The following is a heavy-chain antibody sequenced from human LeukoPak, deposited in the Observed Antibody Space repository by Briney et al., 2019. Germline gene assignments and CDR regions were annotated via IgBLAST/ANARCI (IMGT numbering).Heavy chain of an antibody. V-gene: IGHV4-39*07. CDR1: GGSISSSSYY. CDR2: IYYSGST. D-gene: IGHD6-6*01. CDR3: AREGRLGSSSGWFDP. Sequence: SETLSLTCTVSGGSISSSSYYWGWIRQPPGKGLEWIGSIYYSGSTYYNPSLKSRVTISVDTSKNQFSLKLSSVTAADTAVYYCAREGRLGSSSGWFDPWGQGTLVTVSS. J-gene: IGHJ5*02.